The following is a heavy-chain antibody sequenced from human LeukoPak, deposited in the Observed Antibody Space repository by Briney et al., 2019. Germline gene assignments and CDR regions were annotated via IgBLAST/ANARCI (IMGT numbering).Heavy chain of an antibody. CDR1: GFTFSSYW. CDR3: AREYYTTNFDY. CDR2: ISSSSSTI. J-gene: IGHJ4*02. V-gene: IGHV3-48*01. Sequence: PGGSLRLSCAASGFTFSSYWMSWVRQAPGKGLEWVSYISSSSSTIYYADSVKGRFTISRDNAKNSLYLQMNSLRAEDTAVYYCAREYYTTNFDYWGQGTLVTVSS. D-gene: IGHD1-26*01.